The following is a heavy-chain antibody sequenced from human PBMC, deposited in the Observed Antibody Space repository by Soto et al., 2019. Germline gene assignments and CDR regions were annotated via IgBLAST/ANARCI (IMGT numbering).Heavy chain of an antibody. J-gene: IGHJ4*02. CDR3: ARDHYCSGGSCYYFDY. CDR2: IWYDGSNK. Sequence: GGSLRLSWAASGFTFSSYGMHWVRQAPGKGLEWVAVIWYDGSNKYYADSVKGRFTISRDNSKNTLYLQMNSLRAEDTAVYYCARDHYCSGGSCYYFDYWGQGTLVTVSS. D-gene: IGHD2-15*01. V-gene: IGHV3-33*01. CDR1: GFTFSSYG.